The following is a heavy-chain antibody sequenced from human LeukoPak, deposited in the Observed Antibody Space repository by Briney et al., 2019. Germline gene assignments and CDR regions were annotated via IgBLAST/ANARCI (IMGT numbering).Heavy chain of an antibody. D-gene: IGHD6-19*01. CDR2: IFYSGST. CDR3: GREKAVAGHEAFDI. J-gene: IGHJ3*02. Sequence: PSVTLSLTCTLSGASISTYYWSWIRQPPGKGLEWIGYIFYSGSTSYNPSLKSRVAISVDTSKNQFSLKLNSVTAADTAVYYCGREKAVAGHEAFDIWGQGTMVTVSS. V-gene: IGHV4-59*01. CDR1: GASISTYY.